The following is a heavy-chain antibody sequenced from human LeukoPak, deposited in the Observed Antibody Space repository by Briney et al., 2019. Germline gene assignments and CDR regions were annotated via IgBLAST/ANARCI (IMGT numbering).Heavy chain of an antibody. V-gene: IGHV4-39*01. CDR2: IYYSGST. CDR1: GGSISSSSYY. J-gene: IGHJ4*02. CDR3: ARRGEYSSSSGYFDY. D-gene: IGHD6-6*01. Sequence: SETLSLTCTVSGGSISSSSYYWGWIRQPPGKGLEWIGSIYYSGSTYYNPSLKSRVTISVDTSKNQFSLKLSSVTAADTAVYYCARRGEYSSSSGYFDYWGQGTLVTVSS.